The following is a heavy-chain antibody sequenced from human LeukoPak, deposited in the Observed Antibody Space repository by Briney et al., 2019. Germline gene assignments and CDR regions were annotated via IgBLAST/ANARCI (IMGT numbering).Heavy chain of an antibody. D-gene: IGHD3-16*02. CDR3: ARDGDLSTRWGPNAFDI. J-gene: IGHJ3*02. CDR2: IYSGGST. Sequence: GGSLRLSCAASGFTFSSYAMSWVRQAPGKGLEWVSVIYSGGSTYYADSVKGRFTISRRNSKNTLYLQMNSLRAEDTAVYYCARDGDLSTRWGPNAFDIWGQGTMVTVSS. V-gene: IGHV3-53*04. CDR1: GFTFSSYA.